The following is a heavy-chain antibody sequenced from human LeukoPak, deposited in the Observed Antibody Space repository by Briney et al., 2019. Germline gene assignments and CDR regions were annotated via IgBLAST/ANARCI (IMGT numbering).Heavy chain of an antibody. CDR3: VRHLHTDTGNIDY. Sequence: PSETLSLTCIVSGDYISESVSYWGYIRRPPGKGLEWIGSINYSGSTSYNPSLKSRVILSVNTSKKQFSLMLTSVTAADTAIYYCVRHLHTDTGNIDYWSQGTLVTVSS. V-gene: IGHV4-39*01. CDR1: GDYISESVSY. CDR2: INYSGST. J-gene: IGHJ4*02. D-gene: IGHD7-27*01.